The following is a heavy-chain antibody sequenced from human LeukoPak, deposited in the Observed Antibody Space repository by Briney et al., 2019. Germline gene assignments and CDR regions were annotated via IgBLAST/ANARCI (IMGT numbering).Heavy chain of an antibody. CDR3: ARGTRLGMGEY. J-gene: IGHJ4*02. V-gene: IGHV1-69*04. CDR1: GGTFSNYA. Sequence: ASVKVSCKASGGTFSNYAISWVRQAPGQGLEWMGRIIPMLGIAKYAQKFQGRVTMTRDTSTSTVYMELSSLRSEDTAVYYCARGTRLGMGEYWGQGTLVTVSS. CDR2: IIPMLGIA. D-gene: IGHD7-27*01.